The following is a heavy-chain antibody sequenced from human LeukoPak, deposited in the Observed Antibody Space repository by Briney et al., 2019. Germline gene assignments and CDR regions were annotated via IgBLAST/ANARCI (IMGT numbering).Heavy chain of an antibody. CDR2: IASGGGST. D-gene: IGHD6-19*01. J-gene: IGHJ4*02. Sequence: GGSLRLSCAASGFTFSNYAMSWVRQAPGRGLVWVSTIASGGGSTYYADFVKGRFTISRDISKDTLFLQMNSLRAEDTAIYYCAKDRGGSVAGTEFDYWGQGTLVTVSS. V-gene: IGHV3-23*01. CDR3: AKDRGGSVAGTEFDY. CDR1: GFTFSNYA.